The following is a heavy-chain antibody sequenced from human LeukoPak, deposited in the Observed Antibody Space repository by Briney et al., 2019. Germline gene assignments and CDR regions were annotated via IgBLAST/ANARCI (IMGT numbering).Heavy chain of an antibody. CDR3: ARVVVVAGKYYFDY. CDR2: IYPGDSDT. CDR1: GYSFTSYW. Sequence: GESLKIPCKGSGYSFTSYWIGWVRQMPRKGLEWMGIIYPGDSDTRYSPSFQGQVTISADKSISTAYLQWSSLKASDTAMYYCARVVVVAGKYYFDYWGQGTLVTVSS. D-gene: IGHD2-15*01. V-gene: IGHV5-51*01. J-gene: IGHJ4*02.